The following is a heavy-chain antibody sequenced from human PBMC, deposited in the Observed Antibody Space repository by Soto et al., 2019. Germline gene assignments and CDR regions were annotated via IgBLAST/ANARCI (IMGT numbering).Heavy chain of an antibody. Sequence: QVQLVQSGAEVKKPGASVKVSCKVSGYTLTELSMHWVRQAPGKGLEWMGGFDPEDGETIYAQKFQGRVTMTGDTSTDTGYMELSSLRSEDTAVYYCAATDLRLGSTFDYWGQGTLVTVSS. CDR1: GYTLTELS. CDR2: FDPEDGET. D-gene: IGHD1-26*01. V-gene: IGHV1-24*01. J-gene: IGHJ4*02. CDR3: AATDLRLGSTFDY.